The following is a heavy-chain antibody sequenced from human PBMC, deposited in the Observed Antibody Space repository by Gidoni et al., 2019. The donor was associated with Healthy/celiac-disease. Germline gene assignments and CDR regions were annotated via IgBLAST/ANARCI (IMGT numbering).Heavy chain of an antibody. Sequence: EVQLVESGGGLVKPGGSLRLSCAASGFTFSTAWMSWVRQAPGKGLEWVGRIKSKTDGGTTDYAAPVKGRFTISRDDSKNTLYLQMNSLKTEDTAVYYCTTQFGVYYDSSGYLPDYWGQGTLVTVSS. J-gene: IGHJ4*02. V-gene: IGHV3-15*01. D-gene: IGHD3-22*01. CDR2: IKSKTDGGTT. CDR1: GFTFSTAW. CDR3: TTQFGVYYDSSGYLPDY.